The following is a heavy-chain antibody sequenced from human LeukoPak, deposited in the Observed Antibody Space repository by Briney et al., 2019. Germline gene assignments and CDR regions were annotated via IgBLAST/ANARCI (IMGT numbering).Heavy chain of an antibody. CDR3: ARDTAAAGTVFGY. CDR2: IIPIFGTA. J-gene: IGHJ4*02. V-gene: IGHV1-69*05. D-gene: IGHD6-13*01. Sequence: ASVKVSCKASGGTFSSYAISWVRQAPGQGLEWMGGIIPIFGTANYAQKFQGRVTITTDESTSTAYMELSSLRSEDTAVYYCARDTAAAGTVFGYWGQGTLVTVSS. CDR1: GGTFSSYA.